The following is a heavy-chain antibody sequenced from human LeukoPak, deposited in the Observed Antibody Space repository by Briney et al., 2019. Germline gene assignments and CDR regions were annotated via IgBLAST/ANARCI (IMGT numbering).Heavy chain of an antibody. Sequence: ASVKVSCKASGGTFSSYAISWVRQAPGQGLEWMGGIIPIFGTANYAQKFQGRVTITADESTSTAYMELSSLRSEDTAVYYCARDRECSGGSSGGYYYYMDVWGKGTTVTISS. CDR1: GGTFSSYA. V-gene: IGHV1-69*13. J-gene: IGHJ6*03. CDR2: IIPIFGTA. D-gene: IGHD2-15*01. CDR3: ARDRECSGGSSGGYYYYMDV.